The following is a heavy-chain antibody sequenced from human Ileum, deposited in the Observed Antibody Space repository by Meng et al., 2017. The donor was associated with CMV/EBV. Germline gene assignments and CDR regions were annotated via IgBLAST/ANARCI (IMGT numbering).Heavy chain of an antibody. Sequence: GEVEGPGTGRVKLWDTLSPPGVFSGGSVSGYDWSWITQSAGKGLEWLGRISIGGHTHYSPSLESRLTMSLDTSKSQISLRLSSVTAADTAVYYCARMLTVATSADFYYMDVWGKGTMVTVSS. V-gene: IGHV4-4*07. J-gene: IGHJ6*03. CDR1: GGSVSGYD. D-gene: IGHD2-15*01. CDR2: ISIGGHT. CDR3: ARMLTVATSADFYYMDV.